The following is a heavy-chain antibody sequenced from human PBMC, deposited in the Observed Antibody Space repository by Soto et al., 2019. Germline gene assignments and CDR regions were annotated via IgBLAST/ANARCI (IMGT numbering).Heavy chain of an antibody. CDR2: ICDSGTIGYGT. V-gene: IGHV4-4*02. J-gene: IGHJ6*02. Sequence: SETLSLTCSVSGGSISSSSWWSWVRQPPGRGLEFIGEICDSGTIGYGTSYNPSLRSRVTISVDKSKNQFSLQLSSVTAADTAVYYCARDHSSSGLYYYGMDVWGQGTTVTVSS. CDR1: GGSISSSSW. D-gene: IGHD6-6*01. CDR3: ARDHSSSGLYYYGMDV.